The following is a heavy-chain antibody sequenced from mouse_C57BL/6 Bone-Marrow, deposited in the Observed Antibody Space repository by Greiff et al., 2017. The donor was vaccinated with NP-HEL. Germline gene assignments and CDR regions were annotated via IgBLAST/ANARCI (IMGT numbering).Heavy chain of an antibody. CDR1: GFTFSDYY. J-gene: IGHJ1*03. Sequence: EVQLVESEGGLVQPGSSMKLSCTASGFTFSDYYMAWVRQVPEKGLEWVANINYDGSSTYYLDSLKSRFIISRDNAKNILYLQMSSLKSEDTATYYCSREYHYYGSGYFDVWCTGTTVTVSS. CDR2: INYDGSST. CDR3: SREYHYYGSGYFDV. D-gene: IGHD1-1*01. V-gene: IGHV5-16*01.